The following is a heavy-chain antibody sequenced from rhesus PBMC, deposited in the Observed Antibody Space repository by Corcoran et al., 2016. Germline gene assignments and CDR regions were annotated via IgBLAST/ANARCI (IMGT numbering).Heavy chain of an antibody. V-gene: IGHV3S5*01. CDR2: INSAGGST. Sequence: EVQLVETGGGLVQPGGSLKLSCAASGFTFSSYGMSWVRQAPGKGLAWVSAINSAGGSTYYADSVKGRFTISRDNSKNTLSLQMNSLRAEDTAVYYCAKGAGYFDYWGQGVLVTVSS. J-gene: IGHJ4*01. CDR3: AKGAGYFDY. CDR1: GFTFSSYG.